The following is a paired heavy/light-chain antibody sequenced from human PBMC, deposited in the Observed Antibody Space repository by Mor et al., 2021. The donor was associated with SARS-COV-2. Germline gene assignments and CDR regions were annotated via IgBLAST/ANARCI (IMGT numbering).Heavy chain of an antibody. CDR3: AKHPRVWGESPRY. CDR1: GGSIDSYY. V-gene: IGHV4-59*08. CDR2: LYFNGNT. J-gene: IGHJ4*02. Sequence: QVQLQESGPRLVKPSETLSLTCTVSGGSIDSYYWSWIRQSPGKGLEWIGYLYFNGNTKYNPSLRGRITISVDASKNQFSLKLTSVTAADTAMYFCAKHPRVWGESPRYWGQGTLVTVSS. D-gene: IGHD3-10*01.
Light chain of an antibody. CDR1: NSNIGSNT. J-gene: IGLJ2*01. CDR2: SNN. Sequence: QSVLTQPPSASGAPGQRVTISCSGYNSNIGSNTVYWYQQLPGTAPKLLIYSNNQRPSGVPGRVSGSKSGTSASLAISGLQSEDEGDYYCAAWDDSLNGVAFGGGTKLTVL. V-gene: IGLV1-44*01. CDR3: AAWDDSLNGVA.